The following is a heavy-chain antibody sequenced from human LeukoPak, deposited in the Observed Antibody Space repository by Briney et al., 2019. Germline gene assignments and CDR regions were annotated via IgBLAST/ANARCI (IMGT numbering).Heavy chain of an antibody. Sequence: GGSLRLSCAASGFSFSSHAMHWVRQAPGKGLEWVAFISYDGSTKTYADSVKGRFTTSRDISLHLQMNSLRAEDTAVYYCASLGYCSSTSCLTVIDYWGQGTLVTVSS. J-gene: IGHJ4*02. V-gene: IGHV3-30*12. CDR1: GFSFSSHA. CDR2: ISYDGSTK. D-gene: IGHD2-2*01. CDR3: ASLGYCSSTSCLTVIDY.